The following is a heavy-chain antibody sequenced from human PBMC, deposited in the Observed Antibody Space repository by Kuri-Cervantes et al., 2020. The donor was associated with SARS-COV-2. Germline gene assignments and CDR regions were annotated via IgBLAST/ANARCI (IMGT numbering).Heavy chain of an antibody. J-gene: IGHJ4*02. V-gene: IGHV3-9*01. CDR3: ARKRWLQQDTYFDY. D-gene: IGHD5-24*01. CDR1: GFAFDDYA. CDR2: ISWNSGSI. Sequence: GGSLRLSCAAFGFAFDDYAMHWVRQAPGKGLEWVSGISWNSGSIGYADSVKGRFTISRDNAKNSLYLRMNSLRAEDTAVYYCARKRWLQQDTYFDYWGQGTLVTVSS.